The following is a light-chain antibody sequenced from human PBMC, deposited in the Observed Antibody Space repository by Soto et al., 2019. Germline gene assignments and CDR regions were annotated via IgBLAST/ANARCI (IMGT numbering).Light chain of an antibody. V-gene: IGLV2-8*01. CDR1: SSDVGGYNY. CDR2: EVS. J-gene: IGLJ1*01. CDR3: SSYAGSNNPFV. Sequence: ALTQPPSASGSPGQSVTISCTGTSSDVGGYNYVSWYQQHPGKAPKLMIYEVSKRPSGVPDRFSGSKSGNTASLTVSGLQAEDGADYYCSSYAGSNNPFVFGTGTKVTVL.